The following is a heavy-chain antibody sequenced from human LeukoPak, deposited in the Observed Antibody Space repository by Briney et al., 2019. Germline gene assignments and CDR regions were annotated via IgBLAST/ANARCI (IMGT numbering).Heavy chain of an antibody. V-gene: IGHV4-34*01. D-gene: IGHD6-19*01. CDR1: GGSISSYY. CDR3: ARGPQYSSGWYQH. CDR2: INHSGST. Sequence: SETLSLTCTVSGGSISSYYWSWIRQPPGKGLEWIGEINHSGSTNYNPSLKSRVTISVDTSKNQFSLKLSSVTAADTAVYYCARGPQYSSGWYQHWGQGTLVTVSS. J-gene: IGHJ1*01.